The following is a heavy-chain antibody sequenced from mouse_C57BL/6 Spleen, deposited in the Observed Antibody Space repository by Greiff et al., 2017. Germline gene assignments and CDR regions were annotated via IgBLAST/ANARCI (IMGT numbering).Heavy chain of an antibody. D-gene: IGHD1-1*01. Sequence: VQLQQPGAELVMPGASVKLSCKASGYTFTSYWMHWVKPRPGQGLEWIGEIDPSDSYTNYNQKFKGKSTLTVDKSSSTAYMQLSSLTSEDSAVYYCARGGITTVPFDYWGQGTTLTVSS. CDR3: ARGGITTVPFDY. CDR2: IDPSDSYT. CDR1: GYTFTSYW. J-gene: IGHJ2*01. V-gene: IGHV1-69*01.